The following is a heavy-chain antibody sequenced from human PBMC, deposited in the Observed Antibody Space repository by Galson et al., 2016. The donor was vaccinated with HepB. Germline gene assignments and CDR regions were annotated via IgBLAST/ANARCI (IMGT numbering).Heavy chain of an antibody. V-gene: IGHV1-18*01. D-gene: IGHD2/OR15-2a*01. Sequence: SVKVSCKASGYTFSSYGISWVRQAPGQGLEWLGWISGYNGDTNYAQNLQGRVTVTTDTSTSTAYMELRSLRSDDTALYYCARGAARIIHDPFDIWGQGTMVTVSS. J-gene: IGHJ3*02. CDR1: GYTFSSYG. CDR2: ISGYNGDT. CDR3: ARGAARIIHDPFDI.